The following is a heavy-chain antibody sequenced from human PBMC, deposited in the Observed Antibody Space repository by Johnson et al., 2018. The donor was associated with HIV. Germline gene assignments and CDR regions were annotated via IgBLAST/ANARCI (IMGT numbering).Heavy chain of an antibody. CDR1: GFTFSSYD. CDR2: IGTAGDT. D-gene: IGHD5-24*01. Sequence: VQLVESGGGVVQPGKSLRLSCAASGFTFSSYDMHWVRQATGKGLEWVSAIGTAGDTYYPGSVKGRFTISRDSSKNTLYLQMNSLRAEDTAIYYCARGRGWWLQLGGAFDIWGQGTMVTVSS. J-gene: IGHJ3*02. V-gene: IGHV3-13*01. CDR3: ARGRGWWLQLGGAFDI.